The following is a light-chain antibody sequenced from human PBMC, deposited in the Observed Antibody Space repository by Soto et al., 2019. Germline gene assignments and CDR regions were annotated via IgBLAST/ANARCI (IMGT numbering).Light chain of an antibody. CDR3: MQTLQTLWT. V-gene: IGKV2-28*01. Sequence: DIVMTQSPLSLPVTPGEPASISCRSSQSILYSNGYNYLDWYLQKPGQSPQLLIYLGSNRASGVPDRFSGSGSGTDFTLKISRVEAEDVGVYYCMQTLQTLWTFGQGTKVEIK. J-gene: IGKJ1*01. CDR2: LGS. CDR1: QSILYSNGYNY.